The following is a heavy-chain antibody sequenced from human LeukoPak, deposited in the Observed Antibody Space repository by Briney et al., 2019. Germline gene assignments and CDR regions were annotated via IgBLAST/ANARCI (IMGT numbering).Heavy chain of an antibody. V-gene: IGHV1-8*03. Sequence: GASVKVSCKASGYTFTSYDINWVRQATGQGLEWMGWMNPNSGNTGYAQKFQGRVTITRNTSIRTAYMELSSLRSEDTVVYYCAREKGYDFWSGAPYYYYYMDVWCKGTTVTVSS. CDR2: MNPNSGNT. D-gene: IGHD3-3*01. CDR1: GYTFTSYD. J-gene: IGHJ6*03. CDR3: AREKGYDFWSGAPYYYYYMDV.